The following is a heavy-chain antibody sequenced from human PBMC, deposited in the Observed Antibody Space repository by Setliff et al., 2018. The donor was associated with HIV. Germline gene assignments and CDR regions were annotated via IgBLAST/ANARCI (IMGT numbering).Heavy chain of an antibody. CDR3: ARRYSSSWFYYYYGMDV. J-gene: IGHJ6*02. CDR2: IYYSGST. D-gene: IGHD6-13*01. CDR1: GGSISSYY. V-gene: IGHV4-39*01. Sequence: PSETLSLTCTVSGGSISSYYWGWIRQPPGKGLEWIGSIYYSGSTYYNPSLQSRVTISVDTSKNLFSLKLSSVTAADTAVYYCARRYSSSWFYYYYGMDVWGQGTTVTVSS.